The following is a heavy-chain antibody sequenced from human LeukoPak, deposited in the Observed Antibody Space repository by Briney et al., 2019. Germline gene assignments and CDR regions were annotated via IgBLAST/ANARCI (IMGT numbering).Heavy chain of an antibody. CDR2: ISAYNGNT. CDR3: ASRTLHYYDSSGLDAFDI. D-gene: IGHD3-22*01. Sequence: ASVKVSCKASGYTFTSYGISWVRQAPGQGLEWMGWISAYNGNTNYAQKLQGRVTMTTDTSTSTAYMELRSLRSDDTAVYYCASRTLHYYDSSGLDAFDIWGQGTMVTVSS. CDR1: GYTFTSYG. V-gene: IGHV1-18*01. J-gene: IGHJ3*02.